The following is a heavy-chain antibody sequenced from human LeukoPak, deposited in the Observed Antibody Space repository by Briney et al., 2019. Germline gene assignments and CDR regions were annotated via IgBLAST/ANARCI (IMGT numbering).Heavy chain of an antibody. V-gene: IGHV3-7*04. D-gene: IGHD3-22*01. CDR2: IRQDGSEK. Sequence: GGSLRLSCAASGFTFSSYWMSWVSQAPGKGLEWVANIRQDGSEKYYVDSVKGRFTISRDNAKTSLYLQMNSLRAEDTAVYYCARDFKSSGYHDYWGQGTLVTVSS. CDR1: GFTFSSYW. J-gene: IGHJ4*02. CDR3: ARDFKSSGYHDY.